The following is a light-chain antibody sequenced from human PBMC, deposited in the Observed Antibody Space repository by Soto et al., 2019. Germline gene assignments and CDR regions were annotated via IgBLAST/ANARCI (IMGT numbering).Light chain of an antibody. J-gene: IGKJ1*01. CDR1: QSVSSN. CDR3: QQYNNWPRT. V-gene: IGKV3-15*01. Sequence: EIVMTQSPATLSVSPGERATLSCRASQSVSSNLAWNQQKPGQTPRLLIYGASTRATGIPARFSGSGSGTEFTLTICSLQSEDFAVYYCQQYNNWPRTFGQGTKVEI. CDR2: GAS.